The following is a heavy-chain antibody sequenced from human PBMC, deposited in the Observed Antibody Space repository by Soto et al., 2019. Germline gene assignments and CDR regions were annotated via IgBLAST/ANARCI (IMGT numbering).Heavy chain of an antibody. CDR2: IDAGNGNT. V-gene: IGHV1-3*01. CDR3: AREHFMVRGVADAFDI. CDR1: GYTFTSYA. J-gene: IGHJ3*02. Sequence: GASVKVSCKASGYTFTSYAMHWVRRAPGQRLEWMGWIDAGNGNTKYSQKFQGRVTITRDTSASTAYMELSSLRSEDTAVYYCAREHFMVRGVADAFDIWGQGTMVTVSS. D-gene: IGHD3-10*01.